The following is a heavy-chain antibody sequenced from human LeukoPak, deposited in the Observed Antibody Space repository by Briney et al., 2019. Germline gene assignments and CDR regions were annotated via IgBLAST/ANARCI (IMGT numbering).Heavy chain of an antibody. CDR3: ARGLLRDGYTYSYSFDY. J-gene: IGHJ4*02. CDR1: RFTVSTNY. Sequence: GGSLRLSCAASRFTVSTNYMNWVRQAPGKGLEWVSVVYMGGTTYYADSVKGRFTISRDITKNTIYLQMNNLRAEDTAVYYCARGLLRDGYTYSYSFDYWGQGTLVTVSS. D-gene: IGHD5-18*01. CDR2: VYMGGTT. V-gene: IGHV3-66*01.